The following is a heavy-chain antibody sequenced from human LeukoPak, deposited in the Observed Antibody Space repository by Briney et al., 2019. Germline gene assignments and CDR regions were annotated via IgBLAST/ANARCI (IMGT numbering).Heavy chain of an antibody. D-gene: IGHD3-9*01. CDR1: GYTFTSYG. J-gene: IGHJ4*02. V-gene: IGHV1-18*01. CDR3: ARVGAKHYDILTGYNYFDY. CDR2: ISAYNGNT. Sequence: GASVKVSCKASGYTFTSYGISWVRQAPGQGLEWMGWISAYNGNTNYAQKLQGRVTMTTDTSTSTAYMELRSLRSDDTAVYYCARVGAKHYDILTGYNYFDYWGQGTLVTVSS.